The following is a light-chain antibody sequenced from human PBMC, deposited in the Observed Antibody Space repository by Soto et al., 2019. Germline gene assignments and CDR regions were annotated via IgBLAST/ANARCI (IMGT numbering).Light chain of an antibody. CDR3: CSYVGATTYV. Sequence: QSVLTQPASVSGSPGQSITISCSGTSSNIGGYNVVSWYQQHPGKAPKVIVYEGIKRPSGASDRFSGSTSGSTASLTISGLQAEDEAEYYCCSYVGATTYVFGRGTKVTVL. J-gene: IGLJ1*01. V-gene: IGLV2-23*01. CDR1: SSNIGGYNV. CDR2: EGI.